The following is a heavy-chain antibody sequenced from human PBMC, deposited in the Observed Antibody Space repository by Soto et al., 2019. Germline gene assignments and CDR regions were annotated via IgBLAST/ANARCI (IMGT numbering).Heavy chain of an antibody. CDR1: GFTFSNYA. D-gene: IGHD2-15*01. J-gene: IGHJ4*01. CDR3: VRGNQLLRYYFEF. CDR2: ITSDGDST. Sequence: GGSLRLSCSVSGFTFSNYAMHWVRQAPGKGLEYVSGITSDGDSTWHADSVKDRFTISRDNSKNTLFLQMSSLRVEDTAIYFCVRGNQLLRYYFEFWGPGTLVTVSS. V-gene: IGHV3-64D*06.